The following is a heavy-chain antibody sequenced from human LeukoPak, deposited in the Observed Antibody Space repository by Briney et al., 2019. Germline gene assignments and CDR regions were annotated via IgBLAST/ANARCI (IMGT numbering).Heavy chain of an antibody. CDR3: ARSGNLRFLEWLPYYYYYMDV. V-gene: IGHV4-4*07. D-gene: IGHD3-3*01. CDR1: GGSISSYY. Sequence: PSKTLSLTCTVSGGSISSYYWSWIRQPAGKGLEWIGRIYTSGSTNYNPSLKSRVTMSVDTSKNQFSLKLSSVTAADTAVYYCARSGNLRFLEWLPYYYYYMDVWGKGTTVTVSS. J-gene: IGHJ6*03. CDR2: IYTSGST.